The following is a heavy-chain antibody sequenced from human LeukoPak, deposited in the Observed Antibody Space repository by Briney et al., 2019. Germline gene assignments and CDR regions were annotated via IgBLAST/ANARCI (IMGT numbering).Heavy chain of an antibody. CDR1: GFTFDDYA. J-gene: IGHJ4*02. V-gene: IGHV3-9*01. CDR2: ISWISGSI. D-gene: IGHD3-10*01. Sequence: PGGSLRLSCAASGFTFDDYAMHWVRQAPGKGLEWFSGISWISGSIGYADSVKGRFTISRDNAKNSLYLQMNSLRAEDTALYYCAKSYQPPMVRGVIITSPFDYWGQGTLVTVSS. CDR3: AKSYQPPMVRGVIITSPFDY.